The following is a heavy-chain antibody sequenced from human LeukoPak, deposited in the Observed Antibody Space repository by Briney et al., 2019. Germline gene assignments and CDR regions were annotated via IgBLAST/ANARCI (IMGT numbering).Heavy chain of an antibody. V-gene: IGHV3-21*06. CDR3: VPRYCSSTSCEDY. Sequence: PGGSLRLSCAASGLTFSTYSMNWVRQAPGQGLQWVSSISSSRKYIYYADSVKGRFTISRDNAKNSLYLQMNSLRPEDSAVYYCVPRYCSSTSCEDYWGQGTLVTVSS. J-gene: IGHJ4*02. CDR2: ISSSRKYI. D-gene: IGHD2-2*01. CDR1: GLTFSTYS.